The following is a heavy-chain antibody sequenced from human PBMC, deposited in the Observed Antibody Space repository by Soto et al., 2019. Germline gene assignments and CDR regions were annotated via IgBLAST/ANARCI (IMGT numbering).Heavy chain of an antibody. V-gene: IGHV1-8*01. D-gene: IGHD4-17*01. CDR1: GYTFTSYD. J-gene: IGHJ6*02. CDR2: MNPNSGNT. CDR3: AGDYGAYYYYYYGMDV. Sequence: VASVKVSCKASGYTFTSYDINWVRQATGQGLEWMGWMNPNSGNTGYAQKFQGRVTMTRNTSISTAYMELSSLRSEDTAVYYCAGDYGAYYYYYYGMDVWGQGTTVTVSS.